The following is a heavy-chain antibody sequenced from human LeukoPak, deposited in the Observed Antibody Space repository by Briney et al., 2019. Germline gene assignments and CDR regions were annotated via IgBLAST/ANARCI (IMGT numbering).Heavy chain of an antibody. CDR3: ARLSTYYDFWSPLDY. J-gene: IGHJ4*02. D-gene: IGHD3-3*01. CDR2: VSYSGGT. Sequence: PSETLSLTCIVSGASVSSHYWSWIRQPPGKGLEWIGYVSYSGGTNYNPSLKSRVTISLDTSKDQFSLRLNSVTAADTAVYYCARLSTYYDFWSPLDYWGQGTLVTVSS. V-gene: IGHV4-59*02. CDR1: GASVSSHY.